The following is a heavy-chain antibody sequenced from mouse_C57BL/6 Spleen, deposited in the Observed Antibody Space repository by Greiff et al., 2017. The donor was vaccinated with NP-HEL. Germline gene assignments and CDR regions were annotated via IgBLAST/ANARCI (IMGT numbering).Heavy chain of an antibody. Sequence: EVQLQQSGPELVKPGASVKIPCKASGYTFTDYNMDWVKQSHGKSLEWIGDINPNNGGTIYNQKFKGKATLTVDKSSSTAYMEIRSLTSEDTAVYYCARGTAQATSLDYWGQGTTLTVSS. CDR3: ARGTAQATSLDY. CDR1: GYTFTDYN. CDR2: INPNNGGT. J-gene: IGHJ2*01. V-gene: IGHV1-18*01. D-gene: IGHD3-2*02.